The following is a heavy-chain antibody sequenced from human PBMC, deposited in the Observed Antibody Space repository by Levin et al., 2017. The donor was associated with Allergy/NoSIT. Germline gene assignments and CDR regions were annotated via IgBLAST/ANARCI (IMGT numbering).Heavy chain of an antibody. V-gene: IGHV3-33*01. CDR1: GFTFSNYG. Sequence: SCAVSGFTFSNYGFHWVRQAPGRGLEWVAVIWSDGSDKYYADSVKGRFTISRDNSKNTLFLQMNSLQAEDTAVYYCARAPTGYFDYWGQGTLVTVSS. J-gene: IGHJ4*02. CDR3: ARAPTGYFDY. D-gene: IGHD1-1*01. CDR2: IWSDGSDK.